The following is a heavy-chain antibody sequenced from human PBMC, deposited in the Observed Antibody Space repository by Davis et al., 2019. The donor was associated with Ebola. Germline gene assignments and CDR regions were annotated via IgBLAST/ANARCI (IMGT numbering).Heavy chain of an antibody. CDR3: ARVGFCTGGVCYDHYYYGMDV. D-gene: IGHD2-8*02. CDR2: IKPDGGER. J-gene: IGHJ6*02. V-gene: IGHV3-7*01. CDR1: GFTFSSHW. Sequence: PGGSLRLSCAASGFTFSSHWMSWVRQAPEKGLEWVANIKPDGGERYYVDSVKGRFTISRDNAKNSLYLQMNSLRADDTAVYYCARVGFCTGGVCYDHYYYGMDVWGQGTTVTVSS.